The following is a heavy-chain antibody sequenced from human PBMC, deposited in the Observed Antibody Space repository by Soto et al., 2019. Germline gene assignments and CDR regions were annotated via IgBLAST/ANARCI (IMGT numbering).Heavy chain of an antibody. CDR3: SGVDIGVYAFDV. CDR2: IYYGGST. D-gene: IGHD2-8*01. Sequence: SETLSLTCTVSGGSISSYYWSWIRQPPGRGLEWIAYIYYGGSTNYNPSLRSRVTISLDTSKSQFSLNLRSVTAADTAVSYCSGVDIGVYAFDVWGEGTMVTDSS. CDR1: GGSISSYY. J-gene: IGHJ3*01. V-gene: IGHV4-59*01.